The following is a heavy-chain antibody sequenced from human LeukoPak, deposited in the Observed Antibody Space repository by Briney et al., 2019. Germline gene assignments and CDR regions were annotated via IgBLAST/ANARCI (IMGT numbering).Heavy chain of an antibody. D-gene: IGHD3-22*01. J-gene: IGHJ3*02. V-gene: IGHV3-23*01. Sequence: GGSLRLSCAASGFTFSSYAMSWVRQAPGKGLEWVSAISGSGGSTYYADSVKGRFTIPRDNSKNTLYLQMNSLRAEDTAVYYCARPWQYHYDEHDAFDIWGQGTMVTVSS. CDR2: ISGSGGST. CDR3: ARPWQYHYDEHDAFDI. CDR1: GFTFSSYA.